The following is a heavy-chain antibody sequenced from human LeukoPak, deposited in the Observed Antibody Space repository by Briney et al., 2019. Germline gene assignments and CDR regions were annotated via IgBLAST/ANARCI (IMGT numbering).Heavy chain of an antibody. CDR3: AKRGVPTTVVTTGWYFDL. CDR1: GFTFSSYA. D-gene: IGHD4-23*01. J-gene: IGHJ2*01. V-gene: IGHV3-23*01. Sequence: PGGSLRLSCAASGFTFSSYAMSWVRQAPGKGLEWVSAISGSGGSTYYADSVKGRFTISRDNSKNTLYLQMNSLRAEDTAVYYCAKRGVPTTVVTTGWYFDLWGRGTLVTVSS. CDR2: ISGSGGST.